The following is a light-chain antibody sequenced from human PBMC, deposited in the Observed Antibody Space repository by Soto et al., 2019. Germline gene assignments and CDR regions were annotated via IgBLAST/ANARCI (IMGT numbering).Light chain of an antibody. CDR1: SSDVGGYDF. V-gene: IGLV2-14*03. CDR2: NVY. CDR3: SSYARSSTLV. Sequence: QSALTQPASVSGSPGQSITISCTGTSSDVGGYDFVSWYEHHPGKAPKLIIYNVYYPPSGVSDRFSGSKSGNTASLTIAGLQAEDEADYYCSSYARSSTLVVGTGTKLTVL. J-gene: IGLJ1*01.